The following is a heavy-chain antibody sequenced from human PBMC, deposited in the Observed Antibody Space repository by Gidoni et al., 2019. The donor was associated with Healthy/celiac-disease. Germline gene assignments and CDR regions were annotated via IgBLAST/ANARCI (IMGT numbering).Heavy chain of an antibody. D-gene: IGHD2-15*01. CDR1: GGSLSSGDYS. CDR2: IYYSGST. V-gene: IGHV4-30-4*01. J-gene: IGHJ6*02. Sequence: QVQLQESGPGLVKPSQTLSLTCTVSGGSLSSGDYSWSWIRQPPGKGLEWIGYIYYSGSTYYNPSLKSRVTISVDTSKNQFSLKLSSVTAADTAVYYCARDMKLRYCSGGSCYSGRYYYYGMDVWGQGTTVTVSS. CDR3: ARDMKLRYCSGGSCYSGRYYYYGMDV.